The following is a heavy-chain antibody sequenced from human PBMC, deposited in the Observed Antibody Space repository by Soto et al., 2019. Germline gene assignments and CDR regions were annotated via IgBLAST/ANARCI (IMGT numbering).Heavy chain of an antibody. D-gene: IGHD6-6*01. CDR3: ARFGTAARRQYYYYYGMDV. J-gene: IGHJ6*02. Sequence: GESLKISCKGSGYSFTSYWIDWVRQMPGKGLEWMGIIYPGDSDTRYSPSFQGQVTISADKSISTAYLQWSSLKASDTAMYYCARFGTAARRQYYYYYGMDVWGQGTTVTVSS. CDR1: GYSFTSYW. V-gene: IGHV5-51*01. CDR2: IYPGDSDT.